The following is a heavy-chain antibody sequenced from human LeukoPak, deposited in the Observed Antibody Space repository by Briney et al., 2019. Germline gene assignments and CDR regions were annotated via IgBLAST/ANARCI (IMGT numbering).Heavy chain of an antibody. Sequence: SETLSLTCAIYGGSFSGYFWSRFRQPPGKGLEWIGEINRSGSTNYNSSLSLKSRVTISVDTSKNQFSLKLSSVTAADTAVYYCARGADYGDYVGAFDIWGQGTMVTVSS. V-gene: IGHV4-34*01. CDR3: ARGADYGDYVGAFDI. CDR1: GGSFSGYF. J-gene: IGHJ3*02. CDR2: INRSGST. D-gene: IGHD4-17*01.